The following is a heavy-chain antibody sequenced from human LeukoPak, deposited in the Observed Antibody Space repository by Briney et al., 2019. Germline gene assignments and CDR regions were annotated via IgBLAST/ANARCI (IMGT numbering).Heavy chain of an antibody. Sequence: GGSLRLSCAASGFTFSNAWMSWVRQAPGKGLEWVGRIKSKTDGGTTDYAAPVKGRFTISRDDSKNTLYLQMNSLKTEDTAVYYCTTDPTPTVPSISVPASSYYYYYMDVWVKGTTVTVSS. D-gene: IGHD4-11*01. CDR3: TTDPTPTVPSISVPASSYYYYYMDV. V-gene: IGHV3-15*01. CDR2: IKSKTDGGTT. CDR1: GFTFSNAW. J-gene: IGHJ6*03.